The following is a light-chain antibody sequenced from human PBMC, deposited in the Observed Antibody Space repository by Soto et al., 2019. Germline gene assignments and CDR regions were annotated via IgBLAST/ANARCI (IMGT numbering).Light chain of an antibody. CDR3: QHYGSSPYT. V-gene: IGKV3-20*01. CDR2: GAL. J-gene: IGKJ2*01. CDR1: QSVSSIY. Sequence: EIVLTQSPGTLSLSPGERATLSCRASQSVSSIYLAWYQQKPGQAPRLLIYGALSRATGIPDRFSSSGSGTDYTLTISRLEPEDFAVYYCQHYGSSPYTFGQGTKLEIK.